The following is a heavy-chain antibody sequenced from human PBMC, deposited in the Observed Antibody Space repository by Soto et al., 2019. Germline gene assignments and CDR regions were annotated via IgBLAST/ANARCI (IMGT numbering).Heavy chain of an antibody. Sequence: AGSLRLSCTASGFTCTKYWMNWGRQAPGKGLEWLANIKEDGSEKFYVDSVKGRFTISRDNAQNSVYLQMNSLRAEDTAVYYCARDEGGVANDTGPYYYGIDVWGGVPTVTV. D-gene: IGHD2-8*02. CDR3: ARDEGGVANDTGPYYYGIDV. V-gene: IGHV3-7*03. CDR1: GFTCTKYW. CDR2: IKEDGSEK. J-gene: IGHJ6*02.